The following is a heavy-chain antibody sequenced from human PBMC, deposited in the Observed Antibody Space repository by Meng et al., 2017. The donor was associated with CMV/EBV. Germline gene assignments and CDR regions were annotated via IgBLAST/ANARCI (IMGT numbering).Heavy chain of an antibody. Sequence: SLKISCAASGFTFDDYAMHWVRQAPGKGLEWVSGISWSSGSIGYADSVKGRFTISRDNAKNSLYLQMNSLRAEDTALYYCAKAAARSWFDPWGQGTLVTVSS. CDR1: GFTFDDYA. J-gene: IGHJ5*02. V-gene: IGHV3-9*01. CDR2: ISWSSGSI. D-gene: IGHD6-6*01. CDR3: AKAAARSWFDP.